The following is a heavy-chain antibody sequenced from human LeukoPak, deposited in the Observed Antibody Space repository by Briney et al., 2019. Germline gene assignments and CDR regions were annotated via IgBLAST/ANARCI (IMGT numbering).Heavy chain of an antibody. CDR1: GGSICSYY. V-gene: IGHV4-4*07. Sequence: SETLSLTCTVSGGSICSYYWSWIRQPAGKGLEWIGRIYTSGSTNYNPSLKSRVTMSVDTSKNQFSLKLSSVTAADTAVYYCASSKAIFGVVMGFDYWGQGTLVTVSS. CDR3: ASSKAIFGVVMGFDY. D-gene: IGHD3-3*01. J-gene: IGHJ4*02. CDR2: IYTSGST.